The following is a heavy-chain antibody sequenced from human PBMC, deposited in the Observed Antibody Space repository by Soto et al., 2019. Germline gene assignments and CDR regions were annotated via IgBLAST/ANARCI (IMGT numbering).Heavy chain of an antibody. Sequence: GGSLRLSCVTSGFTFSRNTMNWVRQAPGKGLEWVASITSSGSYVYYADSVKGRFSASRDNAKNSLSLQMDSLRPGDTAIYFCVKDEGIEAMDVWGQGTTVTVSS. J-gene: IGHJ6*02. CDR1: GFTFSRNT. CDR2: ITSSGSYV. D-gene: IGHD3-3*02. CDR3: VKDEGIEAMDV. V-gene: IGHV3-21*01.